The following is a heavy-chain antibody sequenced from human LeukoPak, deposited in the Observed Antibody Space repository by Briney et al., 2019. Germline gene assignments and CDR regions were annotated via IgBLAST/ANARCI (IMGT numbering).Heavy chain of an antibody. Sequence: GRSLRLSCAASGFTFDDYAMHWVRQAPGKGLEWVSGISWNSGSIGYADSVKGRFTISRDNAKNSLYLQMNSLRAEDTALYYCAKDNPGDFDYWGQGTLVTVSS. J-gene: IGHJ4*02. D-gene: IGHD3-10*01. V-gene: IGHV3-9*01. CDR3: AKDNPGDFDY. CDR1: GFTFDDYA. CDR2: ISWNSGSI.